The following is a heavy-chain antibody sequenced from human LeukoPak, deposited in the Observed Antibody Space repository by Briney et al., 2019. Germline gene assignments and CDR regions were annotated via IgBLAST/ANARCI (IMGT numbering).Heavy chain of an antibody. J-gene: IGHJ6*02. V-gene: IGHV3-30*18. CDR2: ISYDGSNK. D-gene: IGHD2/OR15-2a*01. Sequence: GRSLRLSCAASGFTFSSYGMHWVRQAPGKGLEWVAVISYDGSNKYYADSVKGRFTISRDNSKNTLYLQMNSLRAEDTAVYYCAKDASALSHYYGMDVWGQGTTVTVSS. CDR1: GFTFSSYG. CDR3: AKDASALSHYYGMDV.